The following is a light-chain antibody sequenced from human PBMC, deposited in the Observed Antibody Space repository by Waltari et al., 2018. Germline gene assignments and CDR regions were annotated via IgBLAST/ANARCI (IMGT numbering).Light chain of an antibody. CDR2: DVT. CDR3: CSYGGSYTWV. J-gene: IGLJ3*02. CDR1: SNDIGFYNY. Sequence: QSALTQPRSVSGSPGQSVTISCPGTSNDIGFYNYVSWYQQHPGKAPKVLIYDVTKRPSGVPDRFSGSKSGNTASLTISGLQAEDEADYYCCSYGGSYTWVFGGGTWLTVL. V-gene: IGLV2-11*01.